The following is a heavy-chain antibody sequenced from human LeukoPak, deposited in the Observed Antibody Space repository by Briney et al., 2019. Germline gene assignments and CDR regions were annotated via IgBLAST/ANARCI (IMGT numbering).Heavy chain of an antibody. D-gene: IGHD3-9*01. CDR3: ASTALYYDILTGYHDY. CDR1: GGTFSSYA. J-gene: IGHJ4*02. V-gene: IGHV1-69*01. Sequence: SVKVSCKASGGTFSSYAISWVRQAPGQGLEWMGGIIPIFGTANYAQKFQGRVTITADESTSTAYMELSSLRSEDTAVYYCASTALYYDILTGYHDYWGQGTLVTVSS. CDR2: IIPIFGTA.